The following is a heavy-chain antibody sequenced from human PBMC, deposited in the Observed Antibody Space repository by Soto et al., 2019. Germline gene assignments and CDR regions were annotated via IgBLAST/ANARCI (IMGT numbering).Heavy chain of an antibody. CDR2: INHSGST. Sequence: PSETLSLTCAVYGGSFSGYYWSWIRQPPGKGLEWIGEINHSGSTNYNPSLKGRVTISVDTSKNQFSLKLSSVTAADTAVYYCARRPRNPSSGLDPWGQGTLVTVSS. D-gene: IGHD6-19*01. J-gene: IGHJ5*02. CDR1: GGSFSGYY. V-gene: IGHV4-34*01. CDR3: ARRPRNPSSGLDP.